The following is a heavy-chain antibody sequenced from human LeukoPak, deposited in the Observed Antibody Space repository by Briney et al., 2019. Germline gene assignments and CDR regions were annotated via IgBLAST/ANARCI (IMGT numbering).Heavy chain of an antibody. V-gene: IGHV3-7*01. D-gene: IGHD3-3*01. Sequence: GGSLRLSCVASGFSLSSYWMAWVRQAPGKGLEWVASIKEDGSEKYYVDSVKGRFTISRDNTKKSLYLQMNSLRVEDTAVYYCASTDFWSGWDYWGQGTLVTVSS. CDR1: GFSLSSYW. CDR3: ASTDFWSGWDY. CDR2: IKEDGSEK. J-gene: IGHJ4*02.